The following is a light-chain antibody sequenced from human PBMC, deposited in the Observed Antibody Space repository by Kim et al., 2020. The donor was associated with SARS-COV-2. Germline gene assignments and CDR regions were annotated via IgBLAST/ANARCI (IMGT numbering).Light chain of an antibody. V-gene: IGKV3-20*01. CDR2: GAS. J-gene: IGKJ2*01. Sequence: SPGERPTLPCRASQSVINNYLAWYQQKPGQAPRLLIYGASSRATGTPDRFSGSGSGTDFTLTVSRLEPEDFAVYYCQQYGRTPYTFGQGTKLEI. CDR1: QSVINNY. CDR3: QQYGRTPYT.